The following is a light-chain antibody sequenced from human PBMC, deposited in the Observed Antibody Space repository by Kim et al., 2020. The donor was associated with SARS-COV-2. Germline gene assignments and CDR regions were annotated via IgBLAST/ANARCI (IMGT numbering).Light chain of an antibody. CDR2: SDD. CDR3: AGWDDSLNVWV. J-gene: IGLJ3*02. CDR1: RSNIGSNT. Sequence: GQRVTIACSGSRSNIGSNTVSWYQHLPGTAPKLLIYSDDQRSSGVPDRFSGSKSGTSASLAISGLQSEDEADYYCAGWDDSLNVWVFGGGTQLTVL. V-gene: IGLV1-44*01.